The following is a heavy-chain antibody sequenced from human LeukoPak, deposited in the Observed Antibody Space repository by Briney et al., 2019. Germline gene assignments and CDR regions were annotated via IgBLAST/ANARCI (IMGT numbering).Heavy chain of an antibody. CDR1: DGSFSSYY. CDR3: ARGDRPREIPPLIRKKNAFDI. D-gene: IGHD2-8*01. V-gene: IGHV4-34*01. Sequence: SETLSLTCGVYDGSFSSYYWSWIRQPPGKGLEWIGKINHSGSTNYNPSLKSRLTISVDTSKNQFSLKLSSVTAADTAVYYCARGDRPREIPPLIRKKNAFDIWGQGTMVTVSS. CDR2: INHSGST. J-gene: IGHJ3*02.